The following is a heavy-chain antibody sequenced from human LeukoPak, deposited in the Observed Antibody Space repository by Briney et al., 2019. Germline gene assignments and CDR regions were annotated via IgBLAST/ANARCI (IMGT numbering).Heavy chain of an antibody. CDR2: MNPNSGNT. J-gene: IGHJ6*03. CDR3: ASRGPHYYGSGSSYYYYYMDV. V-gene: IGHV1-8*02. CDR1: GYTFNSYG. Sequence: ASVKVSCKASGYTFNSYGISWVRQARGQGLEWMGWMNPNSGNTGYAQKFQGRVTMTRNTSISTAYMELSSLRSEDTAVYYCASRGPHYYGSGSSYYYYYMDVWGKGTTVTISS. D-gene: IGHD3-10*01.